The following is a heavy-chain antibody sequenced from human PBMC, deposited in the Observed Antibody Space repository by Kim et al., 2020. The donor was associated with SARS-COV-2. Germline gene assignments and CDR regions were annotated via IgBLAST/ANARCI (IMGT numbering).Heavy chain of an antibody. D-gene: IGHD2-2*01. CDR1: GDSLSGSYY. CDR2: IYYTGNT. Sequence: SETLSLTCTVSGDSLSGSYYWSWIRQPPGKGLEWVGYIYYTGNTNYSPSLKSRVTISVDTSKNQFSLKLRSVTAADTAVYYCARSSTGCYQGPCPVGNA. V-gene: IGHV4-61*01. J-gene: IGHJ3*01. CDR3: ARSSTGCYQGPCPVGNA.